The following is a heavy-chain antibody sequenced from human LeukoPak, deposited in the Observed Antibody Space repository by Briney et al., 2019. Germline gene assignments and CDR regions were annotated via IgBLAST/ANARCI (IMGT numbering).Heavy chain of an antibody. V-gene: IGHV4-34*01. CDR1: GGSFSGYY. D-gene: IGHD5-18*01. J-gene: IGHJ4*02. Sequence: SETLSLTCAVYGGSFSGYYWSWIRQPPGKGLEWIGEINHSGSTNYNPSLKSRVTISVDTSKNQFSLKLSSVTAVDTAVYYCARVRGYHFDYWGQGTLVTVSS. CDR2: INHSGST. CDR3: ARVRGYHFDY.